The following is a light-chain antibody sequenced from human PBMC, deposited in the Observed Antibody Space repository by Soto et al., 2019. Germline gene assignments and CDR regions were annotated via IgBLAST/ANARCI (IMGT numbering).Light chain of an antibody. CDR1: QGISTG. V-gene: IGKV1-27*01. Sequence: DIQMTQSPSSLSASVGDRVTITCRASQGISTGLAWYQQEPGKVPKLLIYAASTLQSGVPSRFSDSGSGPDFTLTISSQQPEDVATYYYQKYNSAPGTLGPRTKIAIK. CDR3: QKYNSAPGT. CDR2: AAS. J-gene: IGKJ3*01.